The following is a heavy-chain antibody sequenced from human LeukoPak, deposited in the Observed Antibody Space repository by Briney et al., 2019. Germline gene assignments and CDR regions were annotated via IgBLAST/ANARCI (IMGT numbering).Heavy chain of an antibody. CDR3: ARGRDTSGSYPIDY. CDR2: ISSSSSYI. J-gene: IGHJ4*02. CDR1: GFTFSSYA. D-gene: IGHD1-26*01. Sequence: GGSLRLSCAASGFTFSSYAMSWVRQAPGKGLEWVSSISSSSSYIYYADSVKGRFTISRDNAKNSLYLQMNSLRAEDTAVYYCARGRDTSGSYPIDYWGQGTLVTVSS. V-gene: IGHV3-21*01.